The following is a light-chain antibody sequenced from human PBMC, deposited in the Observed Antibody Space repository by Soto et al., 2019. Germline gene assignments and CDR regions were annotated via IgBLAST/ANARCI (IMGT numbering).Light chain of an antibody. CDR1: QSVYSN. V-gene: IGKV3-15*01. CDR3: QQYQSWPLT. J-gene: IGKJ4*01. CDR2: ESS. Sequence: EIVMTQSPATLSLSPGERATLSCRASQSVYSNLAWYQQKPGQTPRLLIYESSTRATGIPARFSGGGSGTEFTLTISSVQSAVFADYFCQQYQSWPLTFGGGTKVVIK.